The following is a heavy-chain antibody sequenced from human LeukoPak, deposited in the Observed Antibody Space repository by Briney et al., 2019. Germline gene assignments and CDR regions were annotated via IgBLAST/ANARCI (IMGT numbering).Heavy chain of an antibody. D-gene: IGHD1-26*01. CDR2: IYYSGST. CDR1: GGSISSYY. V-gene: IGHV4-59*01. J-gene: IGHJ4*02. Sequence: SETLSLTCTVSGGSISSYYWSWIRQPPGKGLEWIGYIYYSGSTNYNPSLKSRVTISVDTSKNQFSLKLRSVTAADTAVYYCAREGGSYYPHYYFDYWGQGTLVTVSS. CDR3: AREGGSYYPHYYFDY.